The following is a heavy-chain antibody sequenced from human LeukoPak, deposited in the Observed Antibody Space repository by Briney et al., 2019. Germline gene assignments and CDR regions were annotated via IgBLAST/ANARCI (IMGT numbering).Heavy chain of an antibody. V-gene: IGHV3-23*01. CDR2: ISGSGGST. Sequence: PGAALRFSCTASGFTFSSYATSWVRQAPGQGLQWVSAISGSGGSTYYADSVKGRFTISRDNSKNTLYLQMNSLRAEDTAVYYCAKVGVTPDYWGQGTLVTVSS. J-gene: IGHJ4*02. CDR3: AKVGVTPDY. CDR1: GFTFSSYA. D-gene: IGHD3-3*01.